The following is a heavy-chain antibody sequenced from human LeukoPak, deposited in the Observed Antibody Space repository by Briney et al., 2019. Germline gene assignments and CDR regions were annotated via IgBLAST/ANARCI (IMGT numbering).Heavy chain of an antibody. Sequence: PGGSLRLSCAASGFTFSSHAMTSVRQASGKGLEWVSSIRGSGGNTYYADSVKGRFTISRDNFQNTLYLQMNSLRAEDTAVYYCAKDHYDSSIFSAPHLFACWGQGTLVTVSS. CDR2: IRGSGGNT. CDR3: AKDHYDSSIFSAPHLFAC. J-gene: IGHJ4*02. D-gene: IGHD3-22*01. V-gene: IGHV3-23*01. CDR1: GFTFSSHA.